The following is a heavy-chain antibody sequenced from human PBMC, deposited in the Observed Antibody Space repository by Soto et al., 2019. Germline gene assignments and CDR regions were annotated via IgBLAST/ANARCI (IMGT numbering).Heavy chain of an antibody. CDR1: GFSLSTSGVG. CDR2: IYWDDDK. V-gene: IGHV2-5*02. Sequence: QITLKESGPTLVKPTQTLTLTCTFSGFSLSTSGVGVGWIRQPPGKALEWLALIYWDDDKRYSPSLKSRLTTPKDPSKNQGVLKMPKMAPGGPAPYYCATRRSGNWGNWFPPGGQGPLGPVPP. J-gene: IGHJ5*02. CDR3: ATRRSGNWGNWFPP. D-gene: IGHD7-27*01.